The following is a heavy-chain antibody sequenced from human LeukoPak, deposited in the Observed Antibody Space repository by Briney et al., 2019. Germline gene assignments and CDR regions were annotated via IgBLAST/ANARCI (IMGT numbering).Heavy chain of an antibody. CDR3: AREGRGRNSYGDYYYYGIDV. D-gene: IGHD5-18*01. Sequence: SETLSLTCTVSGGSISSFYWNWIRQSPGKGLEWIGYIHYSGSTNYNPSLKSRVTLSLDASNNEVSLKLSSVTAADTAVYYCAREGRGRNSYGDYYYYGIDVWGQGTTVSVSS. CDR2: IHYSGST. J-gene: IGHJ6*02. V-gene: IGHV4-59*01. CDR1: GGSISSFY.